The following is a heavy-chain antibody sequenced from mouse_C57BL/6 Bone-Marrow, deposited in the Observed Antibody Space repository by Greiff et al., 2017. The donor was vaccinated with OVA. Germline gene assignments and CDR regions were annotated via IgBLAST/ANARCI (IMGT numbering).Heavy chain of an antibody. Sequence: EVQRVESVAELVRPGASVKLSCTASGFNIKNTYMHWVKQRPEQGLEWIGRIDPANGNTKYAPKFQGKATITADTSSNTAYLQLSSLTSVDTAIYYCALGLDGSSYRWYFDVWGTGTTVTVSS. V-gene: IGHV14-3*01. J-gene: IGHJ1*03. CDR3: ALGLDGSSYRWYFDV. CDR1: GFNIKNTY. CDR2: IDPANGNT. D-gene: IGHD1-1*01.